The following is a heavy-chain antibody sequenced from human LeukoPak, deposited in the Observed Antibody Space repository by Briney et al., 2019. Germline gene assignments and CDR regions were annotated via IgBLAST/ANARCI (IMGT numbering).Heavy chain of an antibody. D-gene: IGHD6-19*01. Sequence: PGGSLRLSCAASGFTVSNNYMSWVRQAPGKGLEWVSVIYSGGTTYYADSVRGRFTISRDNSKNTLYLQMNGLRAEDTAVYYCARGFRYSTGWKDFGYWGQGTLVTVSS. CDR1: GFTVSNNY. J-gene: IGHJ4*02. CDR2: IYSGGTT. CDR3: ARGFRYSTGWKDFGY. V-gene: IGHV3-53*01.